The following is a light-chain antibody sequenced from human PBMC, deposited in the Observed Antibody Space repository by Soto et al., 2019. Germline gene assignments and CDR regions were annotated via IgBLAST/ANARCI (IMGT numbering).Light chain of an antibody. J-gene: IGKJ4*01. CDR1: QSISTY. CDR3: QQSFITPPLT. V-gene: IGKV1-39*01. CDR2: GAS. Sequence: DIQMTQSPSSLSASIGDRITITCRASQSISTYLNWYQQKPGKAPMLLIYGASTLQNGVPSRLSGSGSATDYTLTISSLQPEDFATFYCQQSFITPPLTFGGGTKVEMK.